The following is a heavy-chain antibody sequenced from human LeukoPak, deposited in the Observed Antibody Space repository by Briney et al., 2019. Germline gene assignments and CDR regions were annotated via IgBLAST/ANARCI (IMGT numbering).Heavy chain of an antibody. CDR2: IHDSGSS. D-gene: IGHD3-3*01. CDR1: GDSITSYY. Sequence: SETLSLTCTVSGDSITSYYWSWIWQPPGKGLEWIGYIHDSGSSNYNPSLKSRVTISLDTSKNQFSLKLTSVTAAATAVFYCARRPQLSGYFTVDYWGQGSLVTVSS. J-gene: IGHJ4*02. CDR3: ARRPQLSGYFTVDY. V-gene: IGHV4-59*01.